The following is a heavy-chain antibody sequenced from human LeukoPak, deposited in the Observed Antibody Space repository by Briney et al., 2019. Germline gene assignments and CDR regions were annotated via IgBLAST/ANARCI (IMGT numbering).Heavy chain of an antibody. D-gene: IGHD2-15*01. V-gene: IGHV3-30*02. Sequence: PGGSLRLPCAASGFTFSSYRMHWVRQAPGKGLEGVAFIRYDGSNKYYADSVKGRFTISRDNSKNTLYLQMNSLRAEDTAVYYCAKDKFATPTPDYWGQGTLVSVSS. CDR2: IRYDGSNK. CDR1: GFTFSSYR. J-gene: IGHJ4*02. CDR3: AKDKFATPTPDY.